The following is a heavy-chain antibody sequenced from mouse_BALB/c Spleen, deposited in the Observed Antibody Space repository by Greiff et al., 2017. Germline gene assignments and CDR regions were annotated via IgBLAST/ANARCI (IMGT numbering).Heavy chain of an antibody. Sequence: VKLVESGPGLVAPSQSLSITCTVSGFSLTSYGVHWVRQPPGKGLEWLGVIWAGGSTNYNSALMSRLSISKDNSKSQVFLKMNSLQTDDTAMYYCAREDDYGFAYWGQGTLVTVSA. D-gene: IGHD2-4*01. V-gene: IGHV2-9*02. CDR1: GFSLTSYG. CDR3: AREDDYGFAY. J-gene: IGHJ3*01. CDR2: IWAGGST.